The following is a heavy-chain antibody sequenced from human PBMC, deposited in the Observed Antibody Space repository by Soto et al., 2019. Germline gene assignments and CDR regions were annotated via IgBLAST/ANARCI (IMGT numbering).Heavy chain of an antibody. J-gene: IGHJ5*02. V-gene: IGHV1-8*01. CDR1: GYTFTSYD. D-gene: IGHD4-4*01. Sequence: QVQLVQSGAEVKKPGASVKVSCKASGYTFTSYDINWVRQATGQGLEWMGWMNPNSGNTGYPQKFQGRVTMTRNTSISTAYMELSSLRFEDTDVYYCARSPPRVERNNYAGGWFDPWGQGTLVTVSS. CDR2: MNPNSGNT. CDR3: ARSPPRVERNNYAGGWFDP.